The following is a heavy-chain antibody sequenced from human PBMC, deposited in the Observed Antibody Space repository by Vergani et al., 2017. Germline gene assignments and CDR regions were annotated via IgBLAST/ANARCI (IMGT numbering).Heavy chain of an antibody. Sequence: VQLVESGGGLVQPGRSLRLSCAASGFTFDDYAMHWVRQAPGKGLEWVSGISWNSGSIGYADSVKGRFTISSDNAKTSLYLQMNSLRAEDTAVYYCAKDIRAGRLQGFDYWGQGTRVTVSA. CDR1: GFTFDDYA. J-gene: IGHJ4*02. D-gene: IGHD4-11*01. V-gene: IGHV3-9*01. CDR2: ISWNSGSI. CDR3: AKDIRAGRLQGFDY.